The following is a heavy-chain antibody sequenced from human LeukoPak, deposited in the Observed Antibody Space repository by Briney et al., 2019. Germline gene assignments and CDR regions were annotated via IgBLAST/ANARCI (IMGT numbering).Heavy chain of an antibody. J-gene: IGHJ4*02. Sequence: GGSLRLSCAASGFTFSSYAMSWVRQAPGKGLEWVANIKQDGSEEYYVDSVKGRFTISRDNAKNSLYLQMNSLRAEDTAVYYCARAGRYYDFWSGPFDYWGQGTLVTVSS. D-gene: IGHD3-3*01. CDR1: GFTFSSYA. CDR2: IKQDGSEE. CDR3: ARAGRYYDFWSGPFDY. V-gene: IGHV3-7*01.